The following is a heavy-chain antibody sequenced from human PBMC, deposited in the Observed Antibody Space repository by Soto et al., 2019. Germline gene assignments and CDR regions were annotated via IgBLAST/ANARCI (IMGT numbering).Heavy chain of an antibody. J-gene: IGHJ4*02. CDR3: AREDILQLALED. V-gene: IGHV3-30-3*01. D-gene: IGHD2-15*01. CDR1: GFTFSSYA. CDR2: ISYDGSNK. Sequence: QVQLVESGGGVVQPGRSLRLSCAASGFTFSSYAMHWVRQAPGKGLEWVAVISYDGSNKYYADSVKGRFTISRDNSKNTLYLQMNSLRAEDTAVYYCAREDILQLALEDWGQGTLVTVSS.